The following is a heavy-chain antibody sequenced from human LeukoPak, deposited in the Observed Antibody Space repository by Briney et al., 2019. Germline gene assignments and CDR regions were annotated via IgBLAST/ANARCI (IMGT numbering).Heavy chain of an antibody. V-gene: IGHV4-59*08. CDR1: GGSISSYY. CDR3: ARGLAGWLENYFDY. CDR2: IYYSGST. D-gene: IGHD5-24*01. J-gene: IGHJ4*02. Sequence: SETLSLTCTVSGGSISSYYWSWIRQPPGKGLEWIGYIYYSGSTNYNPSLKSRVTISVDTSKNQFSLKLSSVTAADTAVYYCARGLAGWLENYFDYWGQGTLVTVSS.